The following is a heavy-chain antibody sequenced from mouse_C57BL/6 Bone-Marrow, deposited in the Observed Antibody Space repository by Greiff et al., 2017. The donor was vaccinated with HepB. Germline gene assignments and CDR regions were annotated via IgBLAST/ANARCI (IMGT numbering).Heavy chain of an antibody. CDR1: GYTFTSYW. J-gene: IGHJ4*01. D-gene: IGHD2-4*01. CDR2: IYPGNSDT. V-gene: IGHV1-5*01. Sequence: VQLQQSGTVLARPGASVKMSCKTSGYTFTSYWMHWVKQRPGQGLEWIGAIYPGNSDTSYNQKFKGKAKLTAVTSASTAYMELSSLTNEDSAVYYCTASYDYDTRYYAMDYWGQGTSVTVSS. CDR3: TASYDYDTRYYAMDY.